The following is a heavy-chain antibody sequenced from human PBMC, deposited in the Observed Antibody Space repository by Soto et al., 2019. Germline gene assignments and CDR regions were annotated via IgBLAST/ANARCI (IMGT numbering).Heavy chain of an antibody. D-gene: IGHD2-21*02. Sequence: QVQLVQSGAEVKKPGASVKVSCKASGYTFTSYGISWVRQAPGQGLEWMGWISAYNGNTNYAQKLQGRVTMTTDTSTSTAYMELWSLRSDDTAVYYCARDKGAYCGGDCYSTWFDPWGQGTLVTVSS. CDR3: ARDKGAYCGGDCYSTWFDP. V-gene: IGHV1-18*01. J-gene: IGHJ5*02. CDR1: GYTFTSYG. CDR2: ISAYNGNT.